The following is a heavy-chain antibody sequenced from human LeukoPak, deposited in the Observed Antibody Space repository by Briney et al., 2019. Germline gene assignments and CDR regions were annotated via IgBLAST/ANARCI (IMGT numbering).Heavy chain of an antibody. Sequence: ASVKVSCKASGYTFTGYYTHWVRQAPGQGLEWMGWINPNSGGTNYAQKFQGRVTMTRDTSISTAYMELSRLRSDDTAVYYCARSPRVNYDFWSGLNWFDPWGQGTLVTVSS. D-gene: IGHD3-3*01. CDR2: INPNSGGT. J-gene: IGHJ5*02. V-gene: IGHV1-2*02. CDR3: ARSPRVNYDFWSGLNWFDP. CDR1: GYTFTGYY.